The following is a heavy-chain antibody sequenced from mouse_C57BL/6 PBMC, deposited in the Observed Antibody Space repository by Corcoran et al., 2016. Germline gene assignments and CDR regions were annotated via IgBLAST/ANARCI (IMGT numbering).Heavy chain of an antibody. CDR2: IDPANGNT. D-gene: IGHD1-1*01. CDR3: APYYYGSSAFYFDY. CDR1: GFNIKNTY. Sequence: EVQLQQSVAELVRPGASVRLSCTASGFNIKNTYMHWVKQRPEQGLEWIGRIDPANGNTKYAPKFQGKATVTADTSSNTAYLQLSSLTSEDTAIYYCAPYYYGSSAFYFDYWGQGTTLTVSS. V-gene: IGHV14-3*01. J-gene: IGHJ2*01.